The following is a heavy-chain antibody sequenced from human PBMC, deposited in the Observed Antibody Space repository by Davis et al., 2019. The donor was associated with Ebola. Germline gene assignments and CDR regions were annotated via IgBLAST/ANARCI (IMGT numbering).Heavy chain of an antibody. CDR2: LYYSGST. Sequence: PSETLSLTCTVSGGSISRYYWSWIRQPPGKGLEWIGILYYSGSTNYNPSLKSRVTISVDTSKNQFSLKLSSVTAADTAVYYCARDHGPASVVVSGHYYYYGMDVWGQGTTVTVSS. D-gene: IGHD3-22*01. CDR3: ARDHGPASVVVSGHYYYYGMDV. J-gene: IGHJ6*02. V-gene: IGHV4-59*12. CDR1: GGSISRYY.